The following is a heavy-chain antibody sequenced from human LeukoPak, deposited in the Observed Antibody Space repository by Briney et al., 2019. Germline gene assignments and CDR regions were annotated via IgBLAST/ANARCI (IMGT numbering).Heavy chain of an antibody. V-gene: IGHV3-48*02. D-gene: IGHD1-26*01. CDR3: ASSGSYRFDY. CDR2: ITASGTAM. J-gene: IGHJ4*02. Sequence: GGSLRLSCAASGFTFSSYSMNWVRQAPEKGLEWVSHITASGTAMFYADSVKGRFTISRDNAKNSLYLQMNSLRDEDTAVYYCASSGSYRFDYWGQGTLVTVSS. CDR1: GFTFSSYS.